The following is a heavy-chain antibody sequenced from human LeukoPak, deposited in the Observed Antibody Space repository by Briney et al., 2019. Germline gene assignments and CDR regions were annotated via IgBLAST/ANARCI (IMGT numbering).Heavy chain of an antibody. V-gene: IGHV3-23*01. D-gene: IGHD2-2*03. CDR3: AKERAGIGYCSSTSCSPFDY. J-gene: IGHJ4*02. Sequence: GGSLRLSCAASGFTFSSYSMNWVRQAPGKGLEWVSAISGSGGSTYYADSVKGRFTISRDNSKNTLYLQMNSLRAEDTAVYYCAKERAGIGYCSSTSCSPFDYWGQGTLVTVSS. CDR2: ISGSGGST. CDR1: GFTFSSYS.